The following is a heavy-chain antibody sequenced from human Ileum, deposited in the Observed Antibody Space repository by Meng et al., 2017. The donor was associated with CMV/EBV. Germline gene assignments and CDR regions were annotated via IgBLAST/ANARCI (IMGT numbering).Heavy chain of an antibody. CDR2: IYTSGSS. CDR1: GGSMSSYY. D-gene: IGHD7-27*01. J-gene: IGHJ4*02. V-gene: IGHV4-4*07. CDR3: AREGPTDWGRALDY. Sequence: VGPQGSGPGLVKPLETPSLTCTVSGGSMSSYYWSWIRQPAGKGLEWIGRIYTSGSSNYNSSLKSRVTMSVDTSKNQFSMKLNSVTAADTAVYYCAREGPTDWGRALDYWGQGTLVTVSS.